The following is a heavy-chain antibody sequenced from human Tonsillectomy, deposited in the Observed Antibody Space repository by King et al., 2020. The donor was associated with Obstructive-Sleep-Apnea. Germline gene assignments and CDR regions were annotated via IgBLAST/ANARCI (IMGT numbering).Heavy chain of an antibody. V-gene: IGHV5-51*01. CDR3: ARHWRYYGSGTYYNGNFDY. CDR1: GYSFTNYW. CDR2: IYPGDSDT. Sequence: VQLVQSGAEVKKLGASLKISCTGSGYSFTNYWIGWVRQMPGKGLEWMGIIYPGDSDTRYSPSFQGQVTISADKSISTAYLQWSSLKASDTAMYYCARHWRYYGSGTYYNGNFDYWGQGTLVTVSS. J-gene: IGHJ4*02. D-gene: IGHD3-10*01.